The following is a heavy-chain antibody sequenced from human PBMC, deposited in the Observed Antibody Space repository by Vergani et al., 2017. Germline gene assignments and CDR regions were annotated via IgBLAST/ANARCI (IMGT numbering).Heavy chain of an antibody. Sequence: QVQLVQSGAEVKKPGSSVKVSCKASGGIFSSSAISWVRQAPGQGLEWMGGIIPIVGTPNYARTFQGRVTITADEPTSTAYMELSSLRSEDTAVYYCARGVVVVPAAIPNRYYYYMDVWGKGTTVTVSS. V-gene: IGHV1-69*01. J-gene: IGHJ6*03. D-gene: IGHD2-2*02. CDR1: GGIFSSSA. CDR3: ARGVVVVPAAIPNRYYYYMDV. CDR2: IIPIVGTP.